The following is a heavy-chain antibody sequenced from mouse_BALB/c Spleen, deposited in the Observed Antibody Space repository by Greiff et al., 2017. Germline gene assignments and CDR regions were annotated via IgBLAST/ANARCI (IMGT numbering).Heavy chain of an antibody. CDR1: GFTFSSYG. J-gene: IGHJ2*01. CDR3: AREGDYYDYDGFDY. Sequence: EVMLVESGGGLVQPGGSLKLSCAASGFTFSSYGMSWVRQTPDKRLELVATINSNGGSTYYPDSVKGRFTISRDNAKNTLYLQMSSLKSEDTAMYYCAREGDYYDYDGFDYWGQGTTLTVSS. D-gene: IGHD2-4*01. V-gene: IGHV5-6-3*01. CDR2: INSNGGST.